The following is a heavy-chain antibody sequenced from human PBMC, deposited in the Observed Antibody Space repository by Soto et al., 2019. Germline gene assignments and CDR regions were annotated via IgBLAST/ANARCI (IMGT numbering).Heavy chain of an antibody. CDR2: IKEDGSEK. D-gene: IGHD1-26*01. CDR3: ASYRTMGC. Sequence: EVQLVESGGGLVQPGGSLRLSCAASGFTLSSFWMSWVRQAPGKGLEWVASIKEDGSEKTYVDSVKGRFSISRDSAKNALDLQMNSLRAEDAAVYYCASYRTMGCWGQGTPVTVSS. J-gene: IGHJ4*02. CDR1: GFTLSSFW. V-gene: IGHV3-7*03.